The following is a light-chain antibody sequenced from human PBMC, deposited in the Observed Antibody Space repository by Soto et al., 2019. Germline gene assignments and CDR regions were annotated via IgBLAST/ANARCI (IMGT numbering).Light chain of an antibody. CDR1: SSDVGRYNI. CDR3: CSYAGSSTYV. CDR2: EGS. Sequence: QSALTQPASVSGSPGQSITISCTGTSSDVGRYNIVSWYQQHPGKAPKLMIYEGSKRPSGVSDRFSGSKSGNTASLTISGLQAEDEADYYCCSYAGSSTYVFGTGTKVTV. V-gene: IGLV2-23*01. J-gene: IGLJ1*01.